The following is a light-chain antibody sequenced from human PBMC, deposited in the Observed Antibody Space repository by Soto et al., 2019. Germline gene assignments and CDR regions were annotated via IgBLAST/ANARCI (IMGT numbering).Light chain of an antibody. Sequence: EIVLTQSPGTLSLSPGERATLSCRASQSVSSSYLAWYQQKHGQAPRLLIYGASSRATGIPGRFSGSGSGTDFTLTISRLEPEDFAVYYCQQYGSSPLTFVQGTKVEIK. V-gene: IGKV3-20*01. CDR2: GAS. CDR1: QSVSSSY. CDR3: QQYGSSPLT. J-gene: IGKJ1*01.